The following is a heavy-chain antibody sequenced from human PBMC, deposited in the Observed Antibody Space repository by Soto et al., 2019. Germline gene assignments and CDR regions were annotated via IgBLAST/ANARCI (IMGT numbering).Heavy chain of an antibody. CDR1: GFTFSSYS. Sequence: GGSLRLSCAASGFTFSSYSMNWVRQAPGKGLEWVSSLSSSSGHIYYADSVKGRFTISRDNAKNSLYLQMNSLRAEDTAVYYCVRHWLATREFDYWGQGTLVTVSS. CDR2: LSSSSGHI. J-gene: IGHJ4*02. CDR3: VRHWLATREFDY. D-gene: IGHD1-26*01. V-gene: IGHV3-21*01.